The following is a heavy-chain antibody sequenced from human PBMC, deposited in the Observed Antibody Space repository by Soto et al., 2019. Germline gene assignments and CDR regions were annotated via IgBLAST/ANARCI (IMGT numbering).Heavy chain of an antibody. CDR3: AKTFEQWLVRSYYYGMDV. CDR1: GFTFSSYA. Sequence: SLRLSCAASGFTFSSYAMSWVRQAPGRGLEWVSAISGSGGSTYYADSVKGRFTISRDNSKNTLYLQMNSLRAEDTAVYYCAKTFEQWLVRSYYYGMDVWGQGTTVTVSS. CDR2: ISGSGGST. D-gene: IGHD6-19*01. J-gene: IGHJ6*02. V-gene: IGHV3-23*01.